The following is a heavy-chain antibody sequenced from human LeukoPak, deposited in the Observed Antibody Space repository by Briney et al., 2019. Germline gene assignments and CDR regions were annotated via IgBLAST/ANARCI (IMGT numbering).Heavy chain of an antibody. CDR2: INQDGSEK. CDR1: GFNFKKDW. Sequence: PGGSLRLSCAASGFNFKKDWMTWVRQAPGKGLEWVANINQDGSEKYYVDSVKGRITISRDNAKNSLYLQMNSLRAEDTAVYYCAKGRYTFDLWGRGTLVTVSS. V-gene: IGHV3-7*03. D-gene: IGHD3-16*02. CDR3: AKGRYTFDL. J-gene: IGHJ2*01.